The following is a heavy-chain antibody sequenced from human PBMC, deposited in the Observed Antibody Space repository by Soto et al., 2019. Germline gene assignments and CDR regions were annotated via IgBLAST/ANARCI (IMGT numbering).Heavy chain of an antibody. CDR1: GGTCISYS. D-gene: IGHD5-18*01. V-gene: IGHV3-48*01. Sequence: GSLRLSCAASGGTCISYSMNWVRQAPGKGLEWVSYISSSSSTIYYADSVKGRFTISRDNAKNSLYLQMNSLRAEDTAVYYCARDYSSYGPFDYWGQGTLVTVSS. CDR2: ISSSSSTI. CDR3: ARDYSSYGPFDY. J-gene: IGHJ4*02.